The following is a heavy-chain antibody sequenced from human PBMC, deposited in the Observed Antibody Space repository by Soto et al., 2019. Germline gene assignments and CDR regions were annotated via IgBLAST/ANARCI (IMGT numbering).Heavy chain of an antibody. D-gene: IGHD6-19*01. V-gene: IGHV3-72*01. CDR1: GLIFSDYH. CDR3: AMLGGWSGGSSGMDV. Sequence: EVQLVESGGGLVQPGGSLRLSCAASGLIFSDYHMDWVRQAPGKGLEWVGRIRRKANSYTTEYAASVKGRFTISRDDSKTSLYLQMNSLKGEDTAVYYCAMLGGWSGGSSGMDVWGQGTTVTVSS. CDR2: IRRKANSYTT. J-gene: IGHJ6*02.